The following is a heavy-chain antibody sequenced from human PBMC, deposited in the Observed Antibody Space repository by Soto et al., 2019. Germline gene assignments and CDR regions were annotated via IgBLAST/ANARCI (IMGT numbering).Heavy chain of an antibody. CDR1: GFTSSSYE. CDR3: ARDIDYYDSSGYQDY. CDR2: ITTSGKTI. V-gene: IGHV3-48*03. Sequence: GGSLRLSCAASGFTSSSYEMNWVRQAPGKGLEWVSYITTSGKTIHYADSVKGRFTISRDNAKNSLYLQMNSLRAEDTAVYYCARDIDYYDSSGYQDYWGQGTLVTVSS. J-gene: IGHJ4*02. D-gene: IGHD3-22*01.